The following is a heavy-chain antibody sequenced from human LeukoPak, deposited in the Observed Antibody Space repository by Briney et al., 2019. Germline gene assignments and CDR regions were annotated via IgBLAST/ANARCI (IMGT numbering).Heavy chain of an antibody. Sequence: GGTLRLSCAASGFTFSTYGMSWVRQAPGRGLEWVSSISGSGDSVYYADSVQGRFTISRDNAKNSLYLQMNSLRAEDTAVYYCAELGITMIGGVWGKGTTVTISS. CDR3: AELGITMIGGV. D-gene: IGHD3-10*02. CDR2: ISGSGDSV. CDR1: GFTFSTYG. J-gene: IGHJ6*04. V-gene: IGHV3-23*01.